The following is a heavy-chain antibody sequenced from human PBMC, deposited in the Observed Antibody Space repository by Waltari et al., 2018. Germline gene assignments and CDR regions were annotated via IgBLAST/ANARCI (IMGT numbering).Heavy chain of an antibody. Sequence: EVQLLESGGGVVQPGGSVSLSCAASGFTLSRSDMSWGRQAPGKGRKWVSVIYSGGSTSYADSVKGRFTVSNDYSKDTMYLQMDSLRADDTAVYYCAKDTDWYLDYWGQGTLVTVSS. J-gene: IGHJ4*02. CDR2: IYSGGST. CDR1: GFTLSRSD. CDR3: AKDTDWYLDY. V-gene: IGHV3-23*03. D-gene: IGHD2-21*01.